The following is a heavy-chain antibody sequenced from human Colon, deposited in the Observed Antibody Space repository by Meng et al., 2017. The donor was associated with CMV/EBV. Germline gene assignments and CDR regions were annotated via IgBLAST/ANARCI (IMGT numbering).Heavy chain of an antibody. CDR1: GFNFSASN. Sequence: GGPLRLSCEASGFNFSASNMNWVRRAPGKGLEWVSYIGSGSDLIYYADSVKGRFTISRDDAKNSLYLEMHNLIAEDTAVYYCARTPPAGFDFWGQGALVTVSS. D-gene: IGHD2-15*01. V-gene: IGHV3-48*04. CDR3: ARTPPAGFDF. J-gene: IGHJ4*02. CDR2: IGSGSDLI.